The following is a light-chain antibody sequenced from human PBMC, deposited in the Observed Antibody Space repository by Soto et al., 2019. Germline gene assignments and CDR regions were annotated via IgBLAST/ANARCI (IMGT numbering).Light chain of an antibody. J-gene: IGKJ2*01. V-gene: IGKV3-20*01. CDR2: AAS. CDR3: QQYGTSPYT. Sequence: PGERATLSCRASQRVSSSYLAWYQQKLGQAPRLLIYAASSRATGIPDRFSGSGSGTDFTLTISRLEPEDFAVYYCQQYGTSPYTFGQGTKLEIK. CDR1: QRVSSSY.